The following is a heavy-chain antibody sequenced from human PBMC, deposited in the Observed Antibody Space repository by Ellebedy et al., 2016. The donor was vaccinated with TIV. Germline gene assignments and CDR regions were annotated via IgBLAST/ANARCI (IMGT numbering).Heavy chain of an antibody. J-gene: IGHJ4*02. CDR1: GFTFDDYA. V-gene: IGHV3-9*01. Sequence: GGSLRLXXAASGFTFDDYAMHWVRQAPGKGLEWVSGISWNSGSIGYADSVKGRFTISRDNAKNSLYLQMNSLRAEDTALYYCAKVYCSGGSCYFDYWGQGTLVTVSS. D-gene: IGHD2-15*01. CDR3: AKVYCSGGSCYFDY. CDR2: ISWNSGSI.